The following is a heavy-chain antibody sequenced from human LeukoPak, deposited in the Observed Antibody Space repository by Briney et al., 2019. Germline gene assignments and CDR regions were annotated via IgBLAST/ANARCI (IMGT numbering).Heavy chain of an antibody. Sequence: GGSLRLSCAASGFTFSSYGMHWVRQAPGKGLEWVAVIWYDGSNKYYAGCVKGRFTNSRDNSKNTLYVQMNSLRAEDTAVYYCARDQTTVTTTSNFDYWGQGTLVTVSS. CDR2: IWYDGSNK. CDR3: ARDQTTVTTTSNFDY. J-gene: IGHJ4*02. V-gene: IGHV3-33*01. D-gene: IGHD4-17*01. CDR1: GFTFSSYG.